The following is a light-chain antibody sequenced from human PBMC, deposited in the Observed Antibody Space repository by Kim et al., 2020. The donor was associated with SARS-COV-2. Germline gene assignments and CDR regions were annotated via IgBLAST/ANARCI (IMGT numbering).Light chain of an antibody. J-gene: IGLJ2*01. CDR3: QAWDSSTSVV. CDR1: KLGDKY. V-gene: IGLV3-1*01. Sequence: SYELTQPPSVSVSPGQTASITCSGDKLGDKYACWYQQKPDQSPVLVIYQDNKRPSGIPERFSGSNSGYTATLIISGTQAMDEADYYCQAWDSSTSVVFGG. CDR2: QDN.